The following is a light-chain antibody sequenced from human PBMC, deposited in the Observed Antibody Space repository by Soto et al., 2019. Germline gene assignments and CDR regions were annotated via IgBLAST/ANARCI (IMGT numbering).Light chain of an antibody. Sequence: NFMLTQPHSVSESPGKTVTISCTGNSGNIASNYVQWYQQRPGSAHTTVISENNQRPSGVPDRFSGSIDSSSNSASLTISGLKTEDEADYDCQSYDNNKLWVFGGGTKLTVL. J-gene: IGLJ3*02. CDR2: ENN. CDR3: QSYDNNKLWV. CDR1: SGNIASNY. V-gene: IGLV6-57*02.